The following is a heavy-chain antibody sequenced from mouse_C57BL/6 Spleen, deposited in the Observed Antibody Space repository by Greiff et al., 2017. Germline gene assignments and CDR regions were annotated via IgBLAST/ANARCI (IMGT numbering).Heavy chain of an antibody. Sequence: LVESGAELVKPGASVKISCKASGYAFSSYWMNWVKQRPGKGLEWIGQIYPGDGDTNYNGKFKGKATLTADKSSSTAYMQLSSLTSEDSAVYFCARRSNYWYFDVWGTGTTVTVSS. CDR1: GYAFSSYW. CDR3: ARRSNYWYFDV. D-gene: IGHD2-5*01. J-gene: IGHJ1*03. CDR2: IYPGDGDT. V-gene: IGHV1-80*01.